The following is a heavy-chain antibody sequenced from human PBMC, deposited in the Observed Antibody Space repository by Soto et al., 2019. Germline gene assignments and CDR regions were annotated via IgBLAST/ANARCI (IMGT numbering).Heavy chain of an antibody. D-gene: IGHD6-13*01. Sequence: QVQLQQWGAGLLKPSETLSLTCAVYGGSFSGYYWSWIRQPPGKGLDGMGEINHSGSTNYNPSRKSRGTISVDTSKNQFSLKLSSVTAADTAVYYCARAPYSSSWFNFYYGMDVWGQGTTVTVSS. V-gene: IGHV4-34*01. CDR1: GGSFSGYY. CDR2: INHSGST. J-gene: IGHJ6*02. CDR3: ARAPYSSSWFNFYYGMDV.